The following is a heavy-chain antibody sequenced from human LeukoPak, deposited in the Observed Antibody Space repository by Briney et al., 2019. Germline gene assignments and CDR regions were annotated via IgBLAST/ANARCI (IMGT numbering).Heavy chain of an antibody. V-gene: IGHV3-69-1*01. D-gene: IGHD3-16*01. CDR1: GFTFNHYA. J-gene: IGHJ4*02. CDR2: IASSSNI. CDR3: AREWGYYDY. Sequence: PGGSLRLSCAASGFTFNHYAMNWVRQAPGKGLEWVSSIASSSNIYYADSVKGRFTISRDNAKNSLYLQMNSLRAEDTAVYYCAREWGYYDYWGQGTLVAVSS.